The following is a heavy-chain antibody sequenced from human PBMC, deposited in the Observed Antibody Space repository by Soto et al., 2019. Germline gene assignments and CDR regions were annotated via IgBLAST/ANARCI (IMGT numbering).Heavy chain of an antibody. J-gene: IGHJ1*01. CDR1: GGSISSSSYY. CDR2: IYYSGST. V-gene: IGHV4-39*07. Sequence: PSETLSLTCTVSGGSISSSSYYWGWIRQPPGKGLEWIGSIYYSGSTYYNPSLKSRVTISVDTSKNQFSLKLSSVTAADTAVYYCARDVRGAEYVQHWGQGTLVTVS. D-gene: IGHD3-10*02. CDR3: ARDVRGAEYVQH.